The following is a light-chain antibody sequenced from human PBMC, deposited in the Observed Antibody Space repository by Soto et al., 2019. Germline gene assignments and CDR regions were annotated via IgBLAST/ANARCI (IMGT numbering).Light chain of an antibody. J-gene: IGKJ2*01. CDR1: QSVNSNY. V-gene: IGKV3-20*01. CDR3: HQYGLSPRHP. Sequence: MVLTRSPGPLSLPPGERASLSCRASQSVNSNYLAWYQQKPGQAPGLLIYGASSRATGVPNRSSGSGSGTDFTLTISSLEPEDFAVYYCHQYGLSPRHPFGQGTKLEIK. CDR2: GAS.